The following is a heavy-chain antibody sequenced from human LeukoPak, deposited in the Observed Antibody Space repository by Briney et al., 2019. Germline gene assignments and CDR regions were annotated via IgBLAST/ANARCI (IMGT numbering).Heavy chain of an antibody. D-gene: IGHD6-19*01. Sequence: PSETLSLTCTVSGGSISSYYWSWIRQPPGKGLEWIGEINHSGSTNYNPSLKSRVTMSVDTSKNQFSLKLSSVTAADTAVYYCARFHPWGAIAVAGTEDSGDYWGQGTLVTVSS. J-gene: IGHJ4*02. V-gene: IGHV4-34*01. CDR1: GGSISSYY. CDR3: ARFHPWGAIAVAGTEDSGDY. CDR2: INHSGST.